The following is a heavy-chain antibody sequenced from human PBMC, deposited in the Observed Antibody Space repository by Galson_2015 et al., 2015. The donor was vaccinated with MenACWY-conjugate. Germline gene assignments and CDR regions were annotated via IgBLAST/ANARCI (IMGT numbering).Heavy chain of an antibody. J-gene: IGHJ4*02. V-gene: IGHV3-7*03. CDR3: ARCIQITYSDILTAYDS. Sequence: SLRLSCAASGFTLGHYWMSWVRQAPGKGLEWVANIKQDGSETYYVDSVKGRFTISRDSANNSFYLQMDSLRAEDTAVYYCARCIQITYSDILTAYDSWGQGTLVIVSS. D-gene: IGHD3-9*01. CDR2: IKQDGSET. CDR1: GFTLGHYW.